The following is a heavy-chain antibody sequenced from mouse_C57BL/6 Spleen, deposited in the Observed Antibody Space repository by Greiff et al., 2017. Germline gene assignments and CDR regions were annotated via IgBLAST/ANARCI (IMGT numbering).Heavy chain of an antibody. Sequence: VQLQQSGAELARPGASVKLSCKASGYTFTSYGISWVKQRTGQGLEWIGEIYPRSGNTYYNEKFKGKATLTADNSPSTAYMELRSLTSEDSAVYFCARRRGYDYDEGYFDVWGTGTTVTVSS. V-gene: IGHV1-81*01. CDR1: GYTFTSYG. D-gene: IGHD2-4*01. CDR3: ARRRGYDYDEGYFDV. J-gene: IGHJ1*03. CDR2: IYPRSGNT.